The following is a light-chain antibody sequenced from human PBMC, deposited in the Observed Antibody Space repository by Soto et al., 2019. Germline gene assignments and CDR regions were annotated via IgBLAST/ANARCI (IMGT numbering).Light chain of an antibody. CDR3: QQRSNWPIT. Sequence: EIVLTQSPGTLSFAAGERATLSLRASQSVSSSYLAWYQQKPGQAPRLLIYGASSRATGIPDRFSGSGSGTDFTLTISSLEPEDFAVYYCQQRSNWPITFGQGTRLEI. CDR2: GAS. V-gene: IGKV3D-20*02. CDR1: QSVSSSY. J-gene: IGKJ5*01.